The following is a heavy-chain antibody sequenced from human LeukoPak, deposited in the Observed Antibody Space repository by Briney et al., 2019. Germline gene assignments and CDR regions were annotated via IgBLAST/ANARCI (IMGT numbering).Heavy chain of an antibody. CDR2: IQQDGSEK. Sequence: GGSLRLSCAASGFTFSSYWLSWVRQPPGKGLEWVANIQQDGSEKNYVDSVKGRFTISRDNGKNSLYLQMNSLRAEDTAVYYCAREARVGGALQHWGQGTLVTVSS. J-gene: IGHJ1*01. V-gene: IGHV3-7*03. CDR1: GFTFSSYW. CDR3: AREARVGGALQH. D-gene: IGHD1-26*01.